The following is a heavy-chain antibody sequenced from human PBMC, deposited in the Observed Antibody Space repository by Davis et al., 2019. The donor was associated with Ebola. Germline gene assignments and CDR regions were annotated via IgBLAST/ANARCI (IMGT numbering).Heavy chain of an antibody. J-gene: IGHJ4*02. D-gene: IGHD1-26*01. CDR1: GFTFSSHS. Sequence: GESLKISCAASGFTFSSHSMNLVRQAPGKGLEWVSSISRSSSYIYYADSVKGRFTISRDNSKNTLYLQMSSLRAEDTAVYYCVKDYSGSRTLFDYFDYWGQGTLVTVSS. CDR2: ISRSSSYI. CDR3: VKDYSGSRTLFDYFDY. V-gene: IGHV3-21*01.